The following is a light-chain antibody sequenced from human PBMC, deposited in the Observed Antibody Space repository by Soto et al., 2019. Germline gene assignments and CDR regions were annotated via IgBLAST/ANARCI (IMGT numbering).Light chain of an antibody. Sequence: DIQMTQSPSTLPASIGDRVIITCRASQSVDSWLAWYQHKPGQAPKLLIYKASRLESGVPSRFNGGGSGTEFTLPITSLQPDDFATYYRQQHRSYPVTFGQGTRLEMK. V-gene: IGKV1-5*03. CDR3: QQHRSYPVT. CDR1: QSVDSW. J-gene: IGKJ5*01. CDR2: KAS.